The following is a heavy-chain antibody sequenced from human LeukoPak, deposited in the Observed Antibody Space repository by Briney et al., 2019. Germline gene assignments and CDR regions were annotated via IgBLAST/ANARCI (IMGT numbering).Heavy chain of an antibody. CDR2: IIPIFGTA. V-gene: IGHV1-69*05. Sequence: GASVKVSCKASGYTFTGYYMHWVRQAPGQGLEWMGRIIPIFGTANYAQKFQGRVTITTDESTSTAYMELSSLRSEDTAVYYCARDHSRGSGWYEPDYFDYWGQGTLVTVSS. CDR3: ARDHSRGSGWYEPDYFDY. J-gene: IGHJ4*02. D-gene: IGHD6-19*01. CDR1: GYTFTGYY.